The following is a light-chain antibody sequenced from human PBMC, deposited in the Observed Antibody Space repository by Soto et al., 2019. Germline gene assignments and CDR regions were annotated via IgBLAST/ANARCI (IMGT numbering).Light chain of an antibody. CDR2: DAS. CDR3: QQRGNRPWLT. J-gene: IGKJ4*01. V-gene: IGKV3-11*01. CDR1: QSVNNY. Sequence: EIVLKQSPGTLSLSPGERATLSCRASQSVNNYLAGYQQKPGQAPSLLLYDASHRATGIPARFSGSRSGTACNVTISSLEPEESGVYYCQQRGNRPWLTFGGGTRVEIK.